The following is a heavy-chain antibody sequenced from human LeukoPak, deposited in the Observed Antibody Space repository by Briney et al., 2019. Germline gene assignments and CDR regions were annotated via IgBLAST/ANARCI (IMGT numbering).Heavy chain of an antibody. J-gene: IGHJ6*02. CDR1: GFTFSSYW. CDR3: ARVSGDPRAYYYYYGMDV. CDR2: IKQDGSEK. D-gene: IGHD2-21*02. V-gene: IGHV3-7*01. Sequence: PGGSLRLSCAASGFTFSSYWMTWVRQAPGKGLEWVANIKQDGSEKNYVDSVKGRFTISRDNAKNSLYLQMNSLRAEDTAVYYCARVSGDPRAYYYYYGMDVWGQGTTVTVSS.